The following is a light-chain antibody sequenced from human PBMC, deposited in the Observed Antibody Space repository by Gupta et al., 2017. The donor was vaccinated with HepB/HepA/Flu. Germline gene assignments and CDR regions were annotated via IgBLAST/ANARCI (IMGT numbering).Light chain of an antibody. J-gene: IGLJ1*01. Sequence: QSFLTQPPSVSGAPGQRVTISCTGSGSNIGAGNHVHWYQQFPGTAPKILIYAYSSRPSGVPDRFSGSKSGTSASLAITGLQAEDEADYYCQSFDNNRRGNVFGTGTKVTVL. V-gene: IGLV1-40*01. CDR1: GSNIGAGNH. CDR2: AYS. CDR3: QSFDNNRRGNV.